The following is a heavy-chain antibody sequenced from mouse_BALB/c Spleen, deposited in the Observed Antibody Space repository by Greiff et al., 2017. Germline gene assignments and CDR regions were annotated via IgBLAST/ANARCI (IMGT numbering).Heavy chain of an antibody. Sequence: QVQLKESGAELVRPGVSVKISCKGSGYTFTDYAMHWVKQSHAKSLEWIGVISTYYGDASYNQKFKGKATMTVDKSSSTAYMELARLTSEDSAIYYCARSPRTGYFDYWGQGTTLTVSS. CDR1: GYTFTDYA. D-gene: IGHD4-1*01. J-gene: IGHJ2*01. V-gene: IGHV1S137*01. CDR2: ISTYYGDA. CDR3: ARSPRTGYFDY.